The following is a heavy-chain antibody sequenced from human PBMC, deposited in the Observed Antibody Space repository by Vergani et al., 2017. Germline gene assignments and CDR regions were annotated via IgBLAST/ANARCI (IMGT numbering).Heavy chain of an antibody. CDR2: INHSGST. CDR1: GGSFSGYY. J-gene: IGHJ4*02. Sequence: QVQLQQWGAGLLKPSETLSLTCAVYGGSFSGYYWSWIRQPPGKGLEWIGEINHSGSTNYNPSLKSRVTISVDTSKNQFSLKLSSVTAADTAVYCCAREPRPRGFDSWGQGTLVTVSS. CDR3: AREPRPRGFDS. V-gene: IGHV4-34*01. D-gene: IGHD5-12*01.